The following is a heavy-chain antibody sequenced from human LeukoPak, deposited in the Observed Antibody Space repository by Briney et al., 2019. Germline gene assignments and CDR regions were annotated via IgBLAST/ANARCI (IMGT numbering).Heavy chain of an antibody. Sequence: SGGSLRLSCAASGFTFSSYAMSWVRQAPGKGLEWVSAISGSGGSTYYADSVKGRFTISRDNSKNTLYLQMNSLRAEDTAVYYCARARWALWYYFDYWGQGTLVTVS. CDR1: GFTFSSYA. D-gene: IGHD3-10*01. CDR3: ARARWALWYYFDY. J-gene: IGHJ4*02. V-gene: IGHV3-23*01. CDR2: ISGSGGST.